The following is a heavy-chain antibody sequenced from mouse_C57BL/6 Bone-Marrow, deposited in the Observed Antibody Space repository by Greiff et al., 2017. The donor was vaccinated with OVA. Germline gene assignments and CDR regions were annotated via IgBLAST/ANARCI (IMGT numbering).Heavy chain of an antibody. J-gene: IGHJ1*03. D-gene: IGHD2-4*01. CDR1: GYTFTSYW. CDR3: ARRYDYDEDWYSDV. CDR2: IHPNSGST. V-gene: IGHV1-64*01. Sequence: QVQLQQPGAELVKPGASVKLSCKASGYTFTSYWMHWVKQRPGQGLEWIGMIHPNSGSTNYNEKFKSKATLTVDKSSSTAYMQLSSLTSEDSAVYYCARRYDYDEDWYSDVWGTGTTVTVSS.